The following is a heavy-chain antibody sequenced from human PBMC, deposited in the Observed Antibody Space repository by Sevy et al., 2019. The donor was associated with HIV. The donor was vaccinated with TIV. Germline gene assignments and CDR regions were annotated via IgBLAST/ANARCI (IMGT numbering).Heavy chain of an antibody. V-gene: IGHV1-69*13. Sequence: ASVKVSYKASGRTFSSSAISWVRQAPGQGLEWLGGLIPMLGTANYVQKFQGRVTITAVESTSTAYMELSSLRSEDTAVYYCARSMSWYASFDYWGQGTLVTVSS. CDR1: GRTFSSSA. D-gene: IGHD6-13*01. CDR2: LIPMLGTA. J-gene: IGHJ4*02. CDR3: ARSMSWYASFDY.